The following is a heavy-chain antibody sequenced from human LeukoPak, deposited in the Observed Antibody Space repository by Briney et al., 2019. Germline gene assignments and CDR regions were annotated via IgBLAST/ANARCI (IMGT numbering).Heavy chain of an antibody. Sequence: PGGSLRLSCAASGFTFSSYAMSWVRQAPGKGLEWVSAISGSGGSTYYADSVKGRFTLSRDNSKNTLYLQMNSLRAEDTAVYYCAKDTARGVIAYYFDYWGQGTLVTVSS. D-gene: IGHD3-10*01. CDR1: GFTFSSYA. CDR2: ISGSGGST. V-gene: IGHV3-23*01. J-gene: IGHJ4*02. CDR3: AKDTARGVIAYYFDY.